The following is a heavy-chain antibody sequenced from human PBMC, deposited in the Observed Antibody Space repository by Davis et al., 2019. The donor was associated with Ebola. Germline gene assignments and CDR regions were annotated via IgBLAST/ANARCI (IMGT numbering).Heavy chain of an antibody. CDR2: IYYSGIT. J-gene: IGHJ5*02. Sequence: SETLSLTCTVSGGSIISSSSYWGWIRQPPRKGLEWIGSIYYSGITYYNPSLKSRVTISVDTSKNQFSLKLSSVTAADTAVYYCASTVTTEWWFDPWGQGTLVTVSS. CDR3: ASTVTTEWWFDP. D-gene: IGHD4-17*01. CDR1: GGSIISSSSY. V-gene: IGHV4-39*01.